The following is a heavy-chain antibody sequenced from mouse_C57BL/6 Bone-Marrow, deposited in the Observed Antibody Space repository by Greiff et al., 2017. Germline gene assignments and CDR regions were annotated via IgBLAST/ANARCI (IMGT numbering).Heavy chain of an antibody. CDR1: GFTFSSYA. D-gene: IGHD2-4*01. Sequence: EVMLVESGGGLVKPGGSLKLSCAASGFTFSSYAMSWVRQTPEKRLEWVATISDGGSYTYYPDNVKGRFTISRDNAKNNLYLQMSHLKSEDTAMYYCARGDYDYDPFAYWGQGTLVTVSA. CDR2: ISDGGSYT. CDR3: ARGDYDYDPFAY. J-gene: IGHJ3*01. V-gene: IGHV5-4*03.